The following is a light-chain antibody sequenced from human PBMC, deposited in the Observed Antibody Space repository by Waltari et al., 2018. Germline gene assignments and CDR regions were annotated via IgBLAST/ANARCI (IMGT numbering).Light chain of an antibody. V-gene: IGLV2-14*03. CDR1: SSDVGRYNY. Sequence: QSALTQPASVSGSPGQSITISCTGTSSDVGRYNYVSWYQQHPGKAPKLIIYDVSNRPSGVSNRFSGSKSGNTASLTISGLQSDDEANYYCSSYTDSSPWVFGGGTKLTVL. J-gene: IGLJ3*02. CDR2: DVS. CDR3: SSYTDSSPWV.